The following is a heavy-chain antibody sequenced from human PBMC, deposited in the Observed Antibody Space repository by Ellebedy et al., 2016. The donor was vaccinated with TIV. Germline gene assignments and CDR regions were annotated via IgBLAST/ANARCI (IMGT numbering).Heavy chain of an antibody. CDR1: GGSFSGYC. V-gene: IGHV4-34*01. CDR2: INHSGST. J-gene: IGHJ4*02. D-gene: IGHD3-10*01. CDR3: ARDKSASGSYDKVLGH. Sequence: MPSETLSLTCAVYGGSFSGYCWSWIRQPPGKGLEWIGEINHSGSTNYNPSLKSRVTISVDTSKNQFSLKLSSVTAADTAVYYCARDKSASGSYDKVLGHWGQGSLVTVSS.